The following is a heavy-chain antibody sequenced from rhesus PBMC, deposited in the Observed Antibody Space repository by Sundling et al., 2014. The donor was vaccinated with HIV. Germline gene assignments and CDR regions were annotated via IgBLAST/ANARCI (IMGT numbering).Heavy chain of an antibody. CDR3: AKGGPYSGSYYGLNS. V-gene: IGHV3-103*01. D-gene: IGHD3-16*01. CDR2: INSGGDST. Sequence: EVQLVETGGGLVQPGGSLKLSCVASRFIFSKYGMSWVRQAPGKGLEWVSGINSGGDSTFYTDSVKGRFTISRDNSKNTLSLQMNSLTTEDTAIYYCAKGGPYSGSYYGLNSWGQGVVVTVSS. J-gene: IGHJ6*01. CDR1: RFIFSKYG.